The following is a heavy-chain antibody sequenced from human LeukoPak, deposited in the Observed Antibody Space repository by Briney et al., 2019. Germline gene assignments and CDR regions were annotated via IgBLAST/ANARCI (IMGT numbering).Heavy chain of an antibody. CDR3: ARVSGSYYNVGYYYYMDV. CDR2: IKQDGSEK. CDR1: GFNFSSHW. Sequence: GGSLRLSFAASGFNFSSHWMSWVRQAPGKGLEVVANIKQDGSEKYYVDSVKGRFTISRDNAKNSLYLQMNSLRAEDTALYYCARVSGSYYNVGYYYYMDVWGKGTTVTVSS. J-gene: IGHJ6*03. D-gene: IGHD3-10*01. V-gene: IGHV3-7*03.